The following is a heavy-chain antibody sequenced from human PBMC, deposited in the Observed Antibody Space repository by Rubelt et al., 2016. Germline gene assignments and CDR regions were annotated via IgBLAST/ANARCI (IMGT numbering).Heavy chain of an antibody. J-gene: IGHJ5*02. CDR3: ARDLDIKRQLVAGQYWFDP. CDR1: GYSFSSYA. CDR2: INTNTGNP. D-gene: IGHD6-13*01. V-gene: IGHV7-4-1*02. Sequence: QVQLVQSGSELKDPGASVTVSCKASGYSFSSYAMNWVRQAPGQGLEWMGWINTNTGNPTYAQGFTGRFVFSLDTSVSTAYLQISSLKAEDTAVYYCARDLDIKRQLVAGQYWFDPWGQGTLVTVSS.